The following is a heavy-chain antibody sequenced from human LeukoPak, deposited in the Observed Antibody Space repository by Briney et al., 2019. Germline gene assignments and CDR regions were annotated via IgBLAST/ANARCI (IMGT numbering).Heavy chain of an antibody. D-gene: IGHD3-10*01. CDR2: IKQDGSEK. Sequence: PGGSLRLSCAASGFTFSSYWMGWVRQAPGKGLEWVANIKQDGSEKYYVDSVKGRFTISRDNAKNSLYLQMNSLRAEDTAVYYCARAAILWFGESYAMDVWGQGTTVTVSS. J-gene: IGHJ6*02. V-gene: IGHV3-7*04. CDR1: GFTFSSYW. CDR3: ARAAILWFGESYAMDV.